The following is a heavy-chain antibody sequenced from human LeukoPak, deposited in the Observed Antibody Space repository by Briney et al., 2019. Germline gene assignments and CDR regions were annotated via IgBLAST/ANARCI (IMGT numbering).Heavy chain of an antibody. D-gene: IGHD6-25*01. Sequence: GGSLRLSCSASGFTFSDYDMNWVRQAPGKGLEWVSSISYLSSHVYYGDSVKGRFSISRDNAKNSLYLQMNSLGAEDTAIYYCGRAFHPLRTSSAGDLWGQGILVTVSS. CDR1: GFTFSDYD. V-gene: IGHV3-21*01. CDR3: GRAFHPLRTSSAGDL. CDR2: ISYLSSHV. J-gene: IGHJ4*02.